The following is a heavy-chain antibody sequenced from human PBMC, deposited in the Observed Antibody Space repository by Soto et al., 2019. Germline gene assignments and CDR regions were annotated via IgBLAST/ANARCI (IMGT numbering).Heavy chain of an antibody. CDR3: ATAGTGTFTY. J-gene: IGHJ4*02. CDR1: ELTFSGSG. Sequence: EVQLVESGGGLVQPGGSLSLPCAASELTFSGSGRHWVRQAPGKGLVWVSRISSDGSSTTYADSVKGRFTISRDNAKNMLYLQMNSLRAEDTAVYYCATAGTGTFTYWGQGTLATVSS. V-gene: IGHV3-74*03. CDR2: ISSDGSST. D-gene: IGHD1-1*01.